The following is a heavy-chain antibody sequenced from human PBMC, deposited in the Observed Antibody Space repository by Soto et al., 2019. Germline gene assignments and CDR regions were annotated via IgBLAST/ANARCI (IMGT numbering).Heavy chain of an antibody. J-gene: IGHJ6*02. CDR3: ARDRKVTNGDYYYYYGMDV. D-gene: IGHD2-8*01. CDR1: GGSIRNSNW. CDR2: IYHSGST. V-gene: IGHV4-4*02. Sequence: EALSLTCKASGGSIRNSNWWSWVRQPPGEGLEWIGEIYHSGSTNYNPSLKSRVTISVDKSKNQFSLKLSSVTAEDTAVYYCARDRKVTNGDYYYYYGMDVWGQGTKVTVSS.